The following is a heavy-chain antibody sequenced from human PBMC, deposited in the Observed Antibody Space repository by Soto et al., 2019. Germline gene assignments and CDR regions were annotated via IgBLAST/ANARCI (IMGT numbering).Heavy chain of an antibody. Sequence: QVQLVQSGAEVKKPGSSVKVSCKASGGTFSPYTINRVRQAPGQGLEWMGRIIPSHGVTNYAQKFQARVTITADKSTSTAYMELSGLRFEDTAMYYCTRDWEITVSTWSFGGFWGRGTLVTVSS. J-gene: IGHJ4*02. CDR1: GGTFSPYT. CDR3: TRDWEITVSTWSFGGF. CDR2: IIPSHGVT. D-gene: IGHD3-10*01. V-gene: IGHV1-69*08.